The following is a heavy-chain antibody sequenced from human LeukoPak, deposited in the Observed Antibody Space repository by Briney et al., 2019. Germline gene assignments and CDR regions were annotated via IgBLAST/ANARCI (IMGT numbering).Heavy chain of an antibody. J-gene: IGHJ4*02. CDR1: GGSFSGYY. CDR2: INHSGST. CDR3: AITFGGVIRVDY. V-gene: IGHV4-34*01. Sequence: SETLSLTCAVYGGSFSGYYWSWIRQPPGKGLEWIGEINHSGSTNYNPSLKSRVTISVDTSKNQFSLKLSSVTAADTAVYYCAITFGGVIRVDYWGQGTLVTVSS. D-gene: IGHD3-16*02.